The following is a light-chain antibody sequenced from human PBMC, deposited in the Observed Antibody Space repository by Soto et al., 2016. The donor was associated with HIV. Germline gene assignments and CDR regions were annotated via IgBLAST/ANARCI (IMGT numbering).Light chain of an antibody. CDR1: QSISTW. Sequence: DIQMTQSPSTLSASVGDRVTITCRASQSISTWLAWFQQKPGKAPKLLIYKASNLESGVPSRFSGSGSGTEFNLTVSSLQPDDFATYYCQQYSHYWWTFGHGTQGRKSN. J-gene: IGKJ1*01. CDR3: QQYSHYWWT. V-gene: IGKV1-5*03. CDR2: KAS.